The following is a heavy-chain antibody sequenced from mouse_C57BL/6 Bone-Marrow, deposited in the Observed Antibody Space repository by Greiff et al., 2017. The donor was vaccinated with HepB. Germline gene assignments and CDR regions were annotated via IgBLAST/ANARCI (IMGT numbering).Heavy chain of an antibody. CDR3: GSRDGKDAMDY. CDR2: INPYNGDT. V-gene: IGHV1-20*01. D-gene: IGHD1-1*01. J-gene: IGHJ4*01. CDR1: GYSFTGYF. Sequence: VQLQQSGPELVKPGDSVKISCKASGYSFTGYFMNWVMQSHGKSLEWIGRINPYNGDTFYNQKFKGKATLTVDKSSSTAHMELRSLTSEDSAVYYCGSRDGKDAMDYWGQGTSVTVSS.